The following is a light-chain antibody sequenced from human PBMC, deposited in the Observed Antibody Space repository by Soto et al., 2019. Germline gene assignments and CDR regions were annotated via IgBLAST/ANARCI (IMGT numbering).Light chain of an antibody. CDR1: QDIRND. CDR3: LQGYNFPHT. CDR2: AAS. V-gene: IGKV1-6*01. J-gene: IGKJ3*01. Sequence: AIQMTQSPSSLSASVGDRVTITCRASQDIRNDLGWYQQKPGKAPNLLIYAASTLQIGVPSRFSGSGSGTDFTLTISSLQPEDFETYYCLQGYNFPHTFGPGTKVDIK.